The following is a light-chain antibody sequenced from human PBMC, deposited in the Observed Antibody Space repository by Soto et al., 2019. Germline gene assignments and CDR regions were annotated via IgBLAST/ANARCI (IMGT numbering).Light chain of an antibody. CDR3: CSSAGITTV. CDR2: EGT. V-gene: IGLV2-23*01. Sequence: QSALTQPASVSGSPGQSITISCTGASSDFGSYNFVSWYQQYPGKAPKLIIYEGTKRPSGVSNRFSGSKSGNTASLTIFGLQAEDEADYPCCSSAGITTVLGGGTKLTVL. J-gene: IGLJ2*01. CDR1: SSDFGSYNF.